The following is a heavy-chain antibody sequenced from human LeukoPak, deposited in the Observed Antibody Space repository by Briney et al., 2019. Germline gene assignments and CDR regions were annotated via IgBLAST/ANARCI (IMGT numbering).Heavy chain of an antibody. CDR2: IWYDGSNK. Sequence: HAGGSLRLSCAASGFTFSSYGMHWVRQAPGKGLEWVAVIWYDGSNKYYADFVKGRFTISRDNSKNTLYLQMNSLRAEDTAVYYCARGRGGDYYDSSGYPYYFDYWGQGTLVTVSS. CDR1: GFTFSSYG. V-gene: IGHV3-33*01. CDR3: ARGRGGDYYDSSGYPYYFDY. J-gene: IGHJ4*02. D-gene: IGHD3-22*01.